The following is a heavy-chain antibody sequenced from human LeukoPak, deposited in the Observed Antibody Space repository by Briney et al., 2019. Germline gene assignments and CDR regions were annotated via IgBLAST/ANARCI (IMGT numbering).Heavy chain of an antibody. CDR3: ARSTSGIAARRFFDY. CDR1: GYTFTSNA. J-gene: IGHJ4*02. V-gene: IGHV1-69*13. CDR2: IIPIFGTA. D-gene: IGHD6-6*01. Sequence: SVKVSCKASGYTFTSNAISWVRQAPGQGLEWMGGIIPIFGTANYAQKFQGRVTITADESTSTAYMELSSLRSEDTAVYYCARSTSGIAARRFFDYWGQGTLVTVSS.